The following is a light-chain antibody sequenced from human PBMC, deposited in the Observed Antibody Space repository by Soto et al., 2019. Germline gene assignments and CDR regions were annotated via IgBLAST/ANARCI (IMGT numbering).Light chain of an antibody. CDR2: GAS. CDR3: QQYLSSPPT. Sequence: EIVLTQSPGTLSLSPGERATLSCRASQKVTSRFLAWYQQKPGQAPSLLIYGASNRPTGIPDRFSGSVSGTEFTLTIRRLEPEDFAVYHCQQYLSSPPTFGGGTKVGFK. V-gene: IGKV3-20*01. CDR1: QKVTSRF. J-gene: IGKJ4*01.